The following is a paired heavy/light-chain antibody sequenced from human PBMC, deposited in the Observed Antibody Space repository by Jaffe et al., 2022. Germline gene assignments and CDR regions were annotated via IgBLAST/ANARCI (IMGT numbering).Light chain of an antibody. CDR1: SGSIASNY. J-gene: IGLJ3*02. CDR2: EDN. V-gene: IGLV6-57*01. CDR3: QSYDSSNRWV. Sequence: NFMLTQPHSVSESPGKTVTISCTRSSGSIASNYVQWYQQRPGSSPTTVIYEDNQRPSGVPDRFSGSIDSSSNSASLTISGLKTEDEADYYCQSYDSSNRWVFGGGTKLTVL.
Heavy chain of an antibody. CDR2: IIPIFGTA. D-gene: IGHD3-9*01. Sequence: QVQLVQSGAEVKKPGSSVKVSCKASGGTFSSYAISWVRQAPGQGLEWMGGIIPIFGTANYAQKFQGRVTITADESTSTAYMELSSLRSEDTAVYYCARDAGVLRYFDWSGDAFDIWGQGTMVTVSS. CDR1: GGTFSSYA. CDR3: ARDAGVLRYFDWSGDAFDI. V-gene: IGHV1-69*01. J-gene: IGHJ3*02.